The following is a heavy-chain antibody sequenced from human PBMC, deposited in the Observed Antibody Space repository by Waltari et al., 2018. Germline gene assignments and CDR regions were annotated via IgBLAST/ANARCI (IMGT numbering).Heavy chain of an antibody. CDR3: ARGGPYYYGSGGFKSYYYYGMDV. V-gene: IGHV4-34*01. Sequence: QVQLQQWGAGLLKPSETLSLTCAVYGGSFSGYYWSWIRQPPGTGLEWIGEINHSGSTNYNPSLKSRVTISVDTSKNQFSLKLSSVTAADTAVYYCARGGPYYYGSGGFKSYYYYGMDVWGQGTTVTVSS. J-gene: IGHJ6*02. D-gene: IGHD3-10*01. CDR1: GGSFSGYY. CDR2: INHSGST.